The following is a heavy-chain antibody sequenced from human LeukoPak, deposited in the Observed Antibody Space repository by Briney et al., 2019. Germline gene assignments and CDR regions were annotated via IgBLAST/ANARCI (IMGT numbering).Heavy chain of an antibody. V-gene: IGHV3-30*18. CDR2: ISYDGSNK. Sequence: GGSLRLSCAASGFTFSSYGMHWVRQAPGKGLEWVAVISYDGSNKYYADSVKGRFTISRDNSKNTLYLQMNSLRAEDTAVYYGAKDPGGYGLDYAGFDYWGRGTLVPVSS. CDR3: AKDPGGYGLDYAGFDY. CDR1: GFTFSSYG. D-gene: IGHD4-17*01. J-gene: IGHJ4*02.